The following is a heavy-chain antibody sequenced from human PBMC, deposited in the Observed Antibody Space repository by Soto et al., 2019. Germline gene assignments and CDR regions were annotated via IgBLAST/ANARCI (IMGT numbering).Heavy chain of an antibody. CDR1: GFTFSSYG. CDR2: IWYDGSNK. D-gene: IGHD3-3*01. J-gene: IGHJ4*02. Sequence: QVQLVESGGGVVQPGRSLRLSCAASGFTFSSYGMYWVRQAPGKGLEWVAVIWYDGSNKYYADSVKGRFTISRDNSKNTLYLQMNSLRAEDTAVYYCARDPRFWSGYLDYWGQGTLVTVSS. CDR3: ARDPRFWSGYLDY. V-gene: IGHV3-33*01.